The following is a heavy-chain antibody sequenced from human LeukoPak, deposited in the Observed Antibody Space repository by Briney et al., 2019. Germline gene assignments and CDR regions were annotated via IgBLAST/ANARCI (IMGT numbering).Heavy chain of an antibody. J-gene: IGHJ6*02. D-gene: IGHD3-3*01. CDR1: GYTFINYG. V-gene: IGHV1-18*01. CDR3: ARDAQEVVSSYYDFWSASGDV. CDR2: ISVHNDHP. Sequence: ASVKVSCKATGYTFINYGISWVRQAPGQGLEWMGWISVHNDHPTYSQKFQDRVTMTTDSSTKTAYMELRSLKSDDTAIYYCARDAQEVVSSYYDFWSASGDVWGQGTTVTVSS.